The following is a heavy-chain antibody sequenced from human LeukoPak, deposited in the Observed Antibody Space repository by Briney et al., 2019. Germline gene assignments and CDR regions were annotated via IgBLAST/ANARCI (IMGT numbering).Heavy chain of an antibody. CDR3: AKVPLNPQSLVQGWAYYFDY. CDR1: GFTFISYA. D-gene: IGHD6-19*01. Sequence: GGALRLPCAASGFTFISYAISWGRQAPGKGLEGVSTNSDSGESTYYADSVKCRFTISRDKTKSTLYLQMNSLSAEDTAIYYCAKVPLNPQSLVQGWAYYFDYWGQGTLVTVSS. CDR2: NSDSGEST. J-gene: IGHJ4*02. V-gene: IGHV3-23*01.